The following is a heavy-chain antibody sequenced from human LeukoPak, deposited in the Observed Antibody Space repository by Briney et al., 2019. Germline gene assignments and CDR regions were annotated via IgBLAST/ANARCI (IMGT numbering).Heavy chain of an antibody. CDR1: GGSISSYY. Sequence: SETLSLTCTVSGGSISSYYWSWIRQPPGKGLEWIGYIYYSRSTNYNPSLKSRLTISVDTSKNQFSLKLRSVTAADTAVYYCARTTEGYCRGRSCYSYYYYMDVWGKGTTVTVSS. CDR2: IYYSRST. V-gene: IGHV4-59*01. J-gene: IGHJ6*03. CDR3: ARTTEGYCRGRSCYSYYYYMDV. D-gene: IGHD2-15*01.